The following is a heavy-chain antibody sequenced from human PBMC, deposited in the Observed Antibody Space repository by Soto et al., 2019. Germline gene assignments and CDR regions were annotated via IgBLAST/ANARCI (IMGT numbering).Heavy chain of an antibody. CDR2: ISSSSSTI. J-gene: IGHJ6*03. Sequence: EVQLVESGGGLVQPGGSLRLSCAASGFTFSSYSMNWVRQAPGKGLEWVSYISSSSSTIYYADSVKGRFTISRDNAKNSLYLQMNSLRAEDTAVYYCARFAAYSAGPYYYYYYMDVWGKGTTVTVSS. CDR3: ARFAAYSAGPYYYYYYMDV. CDR1: GFTFSSYS. D-gene: IGHD4-4*01. V-gene: IGHV3-48*01.